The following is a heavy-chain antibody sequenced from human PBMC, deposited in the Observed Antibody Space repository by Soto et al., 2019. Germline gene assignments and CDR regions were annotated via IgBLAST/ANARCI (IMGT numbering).Heavy chain of an antibody. CDR2: IKSKTDGGTT. V-gene: IGHV3-15*01. J-gene: IGHJ3*02. D-gene: IGHD6-13*01. CDR3: TTADQGSSWYRDAFDI. Sequence: EVQLVESGGGLVKPGGSLRLSCAASGFTLSNAWMSCVRQAPGKGLEWVGRIKSKTDGGTTDYAAPVKSRFTISRDGSKNTLYLQMYSLKTEDTAVYYCTTADQGSSWYRDAFDIWGQGTMVTVSS. CDR1: GFTLSNAW.